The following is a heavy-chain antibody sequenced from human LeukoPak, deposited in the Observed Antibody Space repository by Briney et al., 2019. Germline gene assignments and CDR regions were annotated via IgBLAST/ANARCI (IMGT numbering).Heavy chain of an antibody. CDR3: ARDRTRDGYNQGRVFDY. Sequence: GRSLRLSCAASGFTFSSYAMHWVRQAPGKGLEWVAVISYDGSNKYYADSVKGRFTISRDNSKNTLYLQMNSLRAEDTAVYYCARDRTRDGYNQGRVFDYWGQGTQVTVSS. J-gene: IGHJ4*02. V-gene: IGHV3-30-3*01. D-gene: IGHD5-24*01. CDR1: GFTFSSYA. CDR2: ISYDGSNK.